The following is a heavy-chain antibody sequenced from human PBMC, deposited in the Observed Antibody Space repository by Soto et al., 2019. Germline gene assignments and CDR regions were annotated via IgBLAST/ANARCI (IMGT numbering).Heavy chain of an antibody. J-gene: IGHJ4*02. CDR3: ARGRFGELLYINSVYGY. CDR1: GYTFTSYG. V-gene: IGHV1-18*01. Sequence: GASVKVSCKASGYTFTSYGISWVRQAPGQGLEWMGWISAYNGNTNYAQKLQGRVTMTTDTSTSTAYMELRSLRSDDTAVYYCARGRFGELLYINSVYGYWGRGTLVTVSS. CDR2: ISAYNGNT. D-gene: IGHD3-10*01.